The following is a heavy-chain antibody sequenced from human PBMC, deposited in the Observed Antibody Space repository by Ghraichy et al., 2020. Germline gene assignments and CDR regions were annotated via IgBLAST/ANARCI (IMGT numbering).Heavy chain of an antibody. CDR3: VRLYVTSSIFDY. D-gene: IGHD6-6*01. V-gene: IGHV3-7*01. Sequence: GGSLRLSCAASGFTFSSHWMTWVRQAPGKGLEWVGSLNPDGSERFYVDSVRGRFTISRDNAKNSVFLQMNSLRAEDTAVYYCVRLYVTSSIFDYWGQGTLVSVSS. CDR1: GFTFSSHW. J-gene: IGHJ4*02. CDR2: LNPDGSER.